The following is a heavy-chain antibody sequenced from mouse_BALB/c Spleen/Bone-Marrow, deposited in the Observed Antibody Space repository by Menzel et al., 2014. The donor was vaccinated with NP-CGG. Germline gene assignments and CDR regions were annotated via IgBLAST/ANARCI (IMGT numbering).Heavy chain of an antibody. CDR1: GYTFTSYY. J-gene: IGHJ3*01. CDR3: TNDYLFAY. Sequence: QVQLQQSGAELVKPGASVKLSCKVSGYTFTSYYMYWVKQRPGQGLEWIGEINPSNGGTNFNEKFKSKATLTVDKSSSTAYMQLSSLTSEDSAVYYCTNDYLFAYWGQGTLVTVSA. V-gene: IGHV1S81*02. CDR2: INPSNGGT. D-gene: IGHD2-4*01.